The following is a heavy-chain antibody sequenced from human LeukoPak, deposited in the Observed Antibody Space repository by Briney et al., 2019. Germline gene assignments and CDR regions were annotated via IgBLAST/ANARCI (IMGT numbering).Heavy chain of an antibody. J-gene: IGHJ4*02. D-gene: IGHD6-19*01. Sequence: PGGSLRLSCATSGISFSNAWMSWVRQAPGKGLEWVGRIKRTADGGTTDYAAPVMGRFTISRDDSKNTLYLLMNSLKTEDTAVYYCTTDVGSGWNGFNNWGQGTLVTVSS. CDR1: GISFSNAW. CDR2: IKRTADGGTT. V-gene: IGHV3-15*01. CDR3: TTDVGSGWNGFNN.